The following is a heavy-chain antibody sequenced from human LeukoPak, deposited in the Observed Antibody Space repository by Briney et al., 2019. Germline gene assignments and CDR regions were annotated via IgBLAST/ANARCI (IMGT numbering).Heavy chain of an antibody. J-gene: IGHJ3*01. D-gene: IGHD3-22*01. CDR2: IKQDGSEK. Sequence: GGSLRLSCAASGFTFSDYWMSWVRQAPGKGLEWVANIKQDGSEKYYVDSVKGRFTFSRDNAKNTLYLQMNSLKAEDTAVYYCARESPSGSDAFDFWGQGTMVTVSS. CDR3: ARESPSGSDAFDF. CDR1: GFTFSDYW. V-gene: IGHV3-7*01.